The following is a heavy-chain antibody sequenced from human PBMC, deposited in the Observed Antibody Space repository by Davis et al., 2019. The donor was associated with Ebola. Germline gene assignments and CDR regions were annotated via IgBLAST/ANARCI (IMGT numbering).Heavy chain of an antibody. D-gene: IGHD4-17*01. V-gene: IGHV3-23*01. CDR1: GFLFSSYA. J-gene: IGHJ5*02. CDR3: AKVHPPTTVTTGWFDP. Sequence: SLKIPCAASGFLFSSYAMSWVRQAPGKGLEWVSSISVRSITYHADSVKGRFTISRDNSKNTLYLQMNSLRAEDTAVYYCAKVHPPTTVTTGWFDPWGQGTLVTVSS. CDR2: ISVRSIT.